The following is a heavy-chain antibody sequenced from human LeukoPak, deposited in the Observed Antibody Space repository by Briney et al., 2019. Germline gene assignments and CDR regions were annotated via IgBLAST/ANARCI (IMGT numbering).Heavy chain of an antibody. J-gene: IGHJ4*02. CDR1: GYSFTRYG. CDR3: ARLVVCESLVPAAGYFDY. Sequence: GASVKVSSKSSGYSFTRYGLSCVPDAPGQGLEWLGWLIVYNVNTNYAQNLQGRVTMTTDTSTSTAYMELRSLRSDETAEYYCARLVVCESLVPAAGYFDYLVQGALVTVSS. CDR2: LIVYNVNT. D-gene: IGHD2-2*01. V-gene: IGHV1-18*01.